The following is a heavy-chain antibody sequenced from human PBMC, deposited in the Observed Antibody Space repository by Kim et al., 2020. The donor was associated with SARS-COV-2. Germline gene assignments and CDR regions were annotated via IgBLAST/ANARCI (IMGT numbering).Heavy chain of an antibody. Sequence: GGSLRLFCAASGFTFSSYWMHWVRQAPWKGLVWVSRINSDGSSTSYADSVKGRFTISRDNAKNTLYLQMNSLRAEDTAVYYCARDRHGYYYDSSGYKTLLDYWGQGTLVTVSS. J-gene: IGHJ4*02. V-gene: IGHV3-74*01. D-gene: IGHD3-22*01. CDR2: INSDGSST. CDR3: ARDRHGYYYDSSGYKTLLDY. CDR1: GFTFSSYW.